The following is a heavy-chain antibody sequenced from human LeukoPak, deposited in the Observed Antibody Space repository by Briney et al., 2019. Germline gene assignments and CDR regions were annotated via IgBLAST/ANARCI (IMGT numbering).Heavy chain of an antibody. CDR3: ATALPLHRGYWVDAFDI. CDR1: GGTFSSYA. J-gene: IGHJ3*02. CDR2: IIPILGTA. Sequence: ASVKVSCKASGGTFSSYAITWVRQAPGQGLEWMGGIIPILGTANYAQKFQGRVTITTDESTSTAYMELSSLRSEDTAVYYCATALPLHRGYWVDAFDIWGQGTMVTVSS. D-gene: IGHD5-12*01. V-gene: IGHV1-69*05.